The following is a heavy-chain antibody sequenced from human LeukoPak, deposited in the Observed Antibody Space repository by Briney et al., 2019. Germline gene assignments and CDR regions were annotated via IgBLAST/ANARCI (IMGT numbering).Heavy chain of an antibody. V-gene: IGHV1-18*01. CDR3: AREGSYYDSSGYYYPIYYFDY. J-gene: IGHJ4*02. Sequence: GASVKVSCKASGYTFTSYGISWVRQAPGQGLEWMGWISAYNGNTNYAQKLQGRVTMTTDTSTSTAYMELRSLRSDDTAVYYCAREGSYYDSSGYYYPIYYFDYWGQGTLVTVSS. CDR1: GYTFTSYG. CDR2: ISAYNGNT. D-gene: IGHD3-22*01.